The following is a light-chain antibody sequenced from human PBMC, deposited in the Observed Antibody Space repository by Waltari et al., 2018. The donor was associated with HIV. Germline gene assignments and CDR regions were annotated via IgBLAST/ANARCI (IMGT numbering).Light chain of an antibody. Sequence: SSELTQDPAVSVALGQTVRITCQGDSLRSYYASWYQQKPGQAPVLGIYGKKNRTSGIPDRLTGSRSGNTGSLTITGAQAEDEADYYCNSRDSSGNHVVFGGGTKLTVL. CDR3: NSRDSSGNHVV. V-gene: IGLV3-19*01. CDR2: GKK. CDR1: SLRSYY. J-gene: IGLJ2*01.